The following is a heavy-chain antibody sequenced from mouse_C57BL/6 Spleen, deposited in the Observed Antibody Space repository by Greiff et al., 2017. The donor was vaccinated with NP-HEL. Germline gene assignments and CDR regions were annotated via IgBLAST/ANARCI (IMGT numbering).Heavy chain of an antibody. Sequence: EVQLQQSGAELVRPGASVKLSCTASGFNIKDDYMHWVKQRPEQGLEWIGWIDPENGDTEYASKFQGKATITADTSSNTAYLQLSSLTSEDTAVEYCSPLHVAWFAYWGQGTLVTVSA. CDR2: IDPENGDT. J-gene: IGHJ3*01. V-gene: IGHV14-4*01. CDR1: GFNIKDDY. CDR3: SPLHVAWFAY.